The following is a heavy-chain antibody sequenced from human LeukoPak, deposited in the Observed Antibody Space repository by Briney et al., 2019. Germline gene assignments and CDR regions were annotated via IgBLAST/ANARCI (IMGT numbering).Heavy chain of an antibody. Sequence: GASVKVSCKASGYTFTSYGISWVRQAPGQGLECMGWISAYNGNTNYAQKLQGRVTMTTDTSTSTAYMELRSLRSDDTAVYYCARGCSSTSCYEPGFDYWGQGTLVTVSS. CDR1: GYTFTSYG. J-gene: IGHJ4*02. D-gene: IGHD2-2*01. CDR3: ARGCSSTSCYEPGFDY. CDR2: ISAYNGNT. V-gene: IGHV1-18*01.